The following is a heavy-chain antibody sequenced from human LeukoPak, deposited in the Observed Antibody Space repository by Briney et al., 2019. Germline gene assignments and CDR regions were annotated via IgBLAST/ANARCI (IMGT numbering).Heavy chain of an antibody. Sequence: KSSETLSLTCAVYGGSFSGYYWSWIRQPPGKGLEWIGEINHSGSTNYNPSLKSRVTISVDTSKNQFSLKLSSVTAADTAVYYCARFLRGKGYWGQGTLVTVSS. D-gene: IGHD4-23*01. V-gene: IGHV4-34*01. CDR3: ARFLRGKGY. CDR2: INHSGST. J-gene: IGHJ4*02. CDR1: GGSFSGYY.